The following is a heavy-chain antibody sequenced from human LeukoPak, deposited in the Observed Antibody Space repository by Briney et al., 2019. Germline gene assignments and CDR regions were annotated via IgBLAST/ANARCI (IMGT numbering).Heavy chain of an antibody. Sequence: AASVKVSCKASGYSFTNFDINWVPQATGQGLEWMGWMNPNSGNKGYAQKFQGRVTMTMNTSITTAYMELSSLRSEDTAVYYCARGPQWRGDYYYMDVWGRGTTVTVSS. CDR1: GYSFTNFD. D-gene: IGHD6-19*01. CDR2: MNPNSGNK. V-gene: IGHV1-8*01. J-gene: IGHJ6*03. CDR3: ARGPQWRGDYYYMDV.